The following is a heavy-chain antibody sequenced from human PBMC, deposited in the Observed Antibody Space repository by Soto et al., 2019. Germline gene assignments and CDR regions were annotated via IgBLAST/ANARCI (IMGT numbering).Heavy chain of an antibody. CDR1: GFTFRTYW. CDR2: VQQNGGDK. CDR3: TSLDSASPIGY. D-gene: IGHD1-26*01. Sequence: GGSLRLSCAASGFTFRTYWMSWVPQAPGKALEWVANVQQNGGDKYYVDSVKGRFTISRENAKNSLYLQMNSLSAEDTAVHYCTSLDSASPIGYWGQGTLATVSS. V-gene: IGHV3-7*01. J-gene: IGHJ4*02.